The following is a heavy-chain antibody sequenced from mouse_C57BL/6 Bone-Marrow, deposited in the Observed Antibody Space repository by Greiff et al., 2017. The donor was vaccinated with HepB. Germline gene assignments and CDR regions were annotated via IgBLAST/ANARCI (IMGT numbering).Heavy chain of an antibody. V-gene: IGHV5-12*01. CDR1: GFTFSDYY. D-gene: IGHD3-1*01. J-gene: IGHJ4*01. CDR3: ARHSFMDY. CDR2: ISNGGGST. Sequence: VMLVESGGGLVQPGGSLKLSCAASGFTFSDYYMYWVRQTPEKRLEWVAYISNGGGSTYYPDTVKGRFTISRDNAKNTLYLQMSRLKSEDTAMYYCARHSFMDYWGQGTSVTVSS.